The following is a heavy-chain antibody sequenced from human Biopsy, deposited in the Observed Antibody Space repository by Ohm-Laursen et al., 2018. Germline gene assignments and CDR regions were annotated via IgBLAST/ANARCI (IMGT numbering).Heavy chain of an antibody. Sequence: SVKVPCKASGGNLRSYGISWVRQAPGQGLEWMGGIMPAFGVVNYGQNFEGRVTIDADDSTTTVDLSSLTSEDTAVYYCARGEAARVNDNYRYRLDHWGQGTTVVVSS. CDR3: ARGEAARVNDNYRYRLDH. CDR2: IMPAFGVV. J-gene: IGHJ6*02. V-gene: IGHV1-69*01. CDR1: GGNLRSYG. D-gene: IGHD6-6*01.